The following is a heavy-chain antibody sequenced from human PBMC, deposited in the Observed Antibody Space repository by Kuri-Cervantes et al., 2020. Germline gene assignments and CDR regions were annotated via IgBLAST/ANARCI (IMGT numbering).Heavy chain of an antibody. Sequence: SETLSLTCTVSGGSISRYYWSWIRQPPGRGLEWIGYIYNRGSTNYNPSLKSRVTISVDTSKSQFSLKLSSVTAADTAMYYCARAITMIPHDAFDIWGQGTMVTVSS. D-gene: IGHD3-22*01. CDR2: IYNRGST. CDR3: ARAITMIPHDAFDI. V-gene: IGHV4-59*08. CDR1: GGSISRYY. J-gene: IGHJ3*02.